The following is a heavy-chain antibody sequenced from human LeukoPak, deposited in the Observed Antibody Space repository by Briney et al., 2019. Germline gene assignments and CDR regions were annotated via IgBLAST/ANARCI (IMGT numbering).Heavy chain of an antibody. D-gene: IGHD3-10*01. V-gene: IGHV4-61*01. Sequence: SETLSLTCTVSGYSISSGYYWGWIRQPPGKGLEWIGYIYYSGSTNYNPSLKSRVTISVDTSKNQFSLKLSSVTAADTAVYYCAREGWDFMVRGAKADYYYYMDVWGKGTTVTISS. J-gene: IGHJ6*03. CDR3: AREGWDFMVRGAKADYYYYMDV. CDR2: IYYSGST. CDR1: GYSISSGYY.